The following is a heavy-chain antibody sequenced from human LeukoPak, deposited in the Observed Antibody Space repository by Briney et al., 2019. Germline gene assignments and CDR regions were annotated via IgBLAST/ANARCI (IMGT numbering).Heavy chain of an antibody. D-gene: IGHD3-10*01. CDR1: GGSISSGDYY. CDR3: ARVYGSGRYYYYGMDV. CDR2: NYYSGST. J-gene: IGHJ6*04. V-gene: IGHV4-30-4*01. Sequence: SETLYLTCTVSGGSISSGDYYWSWLRQPPGAGLELIGYNYYSGSTYYNPSLKSRVTISVDTSKNQFSLKLSSVTAAETAVYYCARVYGSGRYYYYGMDVWGKGTTVTVSS.